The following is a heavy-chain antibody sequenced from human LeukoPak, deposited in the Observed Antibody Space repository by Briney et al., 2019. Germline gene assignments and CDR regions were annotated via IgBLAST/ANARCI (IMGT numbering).Heavy chain of an antibody. Sequence: GGPLRPSCAASEFTFSNYATSWCGKAPGKGRKGCSGITGMTGSTHYADSGKGRFTISTDNSKNTLYLQINTLRGQDTAVYNGSKDRDSYGRNYLYYGLDVWGQGSTVTVSS. D-gene: IGHD5-18*01. CDR2: ITGMTGST. J-gene: IGHJ6*02. CDR3: SKDRDSYGRNYLYYGLDV. V-gene: IGHV3-23*01. CDR1: EFTFSNYA.